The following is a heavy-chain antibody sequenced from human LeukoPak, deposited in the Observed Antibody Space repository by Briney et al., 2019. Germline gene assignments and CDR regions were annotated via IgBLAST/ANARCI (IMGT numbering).Heavy chain of an antibody. D-gene: IGHD6-19*01. Sequence: GGSLRLSCAASGFTFSSYAMHWVRQAPGKGLEWVAVISYDGSNKYYADSVKGRFTISRDNSKNTLYLQMNRLRAEDTAVYYCATSSEYSSGWYQYSSAFDIWGQGTMVTVSS. CDR2: ISYDGSNK. J-gene: IGHJ3*02. CDR3: ATSSEYSSGWYQYSSAFDI. CDR1: GFTFSSYA. V-gene: IGHV3-30-3*01.